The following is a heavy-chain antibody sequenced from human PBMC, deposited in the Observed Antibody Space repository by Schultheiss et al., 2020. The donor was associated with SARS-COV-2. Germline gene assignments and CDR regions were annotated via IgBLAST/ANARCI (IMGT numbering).Heavy chain of an antibody. CDR1: GFTFSSYS. CDR3: ARGGRPAAGLVSGLDV. D-gene: IGHD6-13*01. CDR2: KWFDDSNT. J-gene: IGHJ6*02. V-gene: IGHV3-33*08. Sequence: GGSLRLSCAASGFTFSSYSMNWVRQAPGKGLVWVTVKWFDDSNTYSAESVKGRITVSRDRSRNVMYLEMDDLRVEDTAVYYCARGGRPAAGLVSGLDVWGQGTTVTVSS.